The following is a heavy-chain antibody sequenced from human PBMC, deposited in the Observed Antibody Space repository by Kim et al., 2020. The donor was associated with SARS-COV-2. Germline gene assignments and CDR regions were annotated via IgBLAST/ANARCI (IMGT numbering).Heavy chain of an antibody. V-gene: IGHV3-73*01. J-gene: IGHJ6*02. D-gene: IGHD2-2*01. Sequence: AASVKGRFTISRDDSKNTTWLQLDGLKTEDTAVYYCTRFPAAPSNYGMDVWGQGTTVTVSS. CDR3: TRFPAAPSNYGMDV.